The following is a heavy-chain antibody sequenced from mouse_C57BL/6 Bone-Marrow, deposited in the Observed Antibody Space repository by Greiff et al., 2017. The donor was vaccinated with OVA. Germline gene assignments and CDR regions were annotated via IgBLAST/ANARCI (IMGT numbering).Heavy chain of an antibody. V-gene: IGHV1-81*01. CDR1: GYTFTSYG. J-gene: IGHJ3*01. CDR2: IYPRSGNT. Sequence: VKLQESGAELARPGASVKLSCKASGYTFTSYGISWVKQSTGQGLEWIGEIYPRSGNTYYNEKLKGKATLTADYYSSTAYLELHILTSDDSAVYFCAESNRSCVAYWGRGTLVTVTA. CDR3: AESNRSCVAY. D-gene: IGHD2-5*01.